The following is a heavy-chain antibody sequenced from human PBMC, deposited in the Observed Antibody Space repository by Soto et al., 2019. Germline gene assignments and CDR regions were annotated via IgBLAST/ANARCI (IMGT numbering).Heavy chain of an antibody. D-gene: IGHD2-8*01. V-gene: IGHV2-26*01. CDR2: IFSNDEK. J-gene: IGHJ4*02. CDR3: VRILRRSNLVYAKQSYYFDY. Sequence: SGPTLVNPTETLTLTCTVSGFSLSNARMGVSWIRQPPGKALEWLAHIFSNDEKSYSTSLKSRLTISKDTSKSQVVLTMTNMDPVDTATYYCVRILRRSNLVYAKQSYYFDYWGQGTLVTVSS. CDR1: GFSLSNARMG.